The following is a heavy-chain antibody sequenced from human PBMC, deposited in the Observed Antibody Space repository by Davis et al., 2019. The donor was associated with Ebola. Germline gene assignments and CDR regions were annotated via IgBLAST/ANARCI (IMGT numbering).Heavy chain of an antibody. CDR2: IDPSDSYT. D-gene: IGHD2-2*01. CDR1: GYSFTSYW. J-gene: IGHJ6*02. Sequence: GESLKISCKGSGYSFTSYWISWVRQMPGKGLEWMGRIDPSDSYTNYSPSFQGHVTISADKSISTAYLQWSSLKASDTAMYYCARLRISTSSYYYGMDVWGQGTTVTVSS. V-gene: IGHV5-10-1*01. CDR3: ARLRISTSSYYYGMDV.